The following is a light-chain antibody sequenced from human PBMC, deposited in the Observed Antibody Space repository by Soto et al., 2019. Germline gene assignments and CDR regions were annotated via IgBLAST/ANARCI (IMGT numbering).Light chain of an antibody. Sequence: QSVLTQPASVPGSPGQSITISCTGTVSDVGGYDSVSWYQQHPGRAPKLIIYGVNNRPSGVSNRFSASKSADTASLTISGLQAEDEANYYCCSYTTSTTYVFGTGTKVTVL. CDR2: GVN. CDR3: CSYTTSTTYV. CDR1: VSDVGGYDS. J-gene: IGLJ1*01. V-gene: IGLV2-14*03.